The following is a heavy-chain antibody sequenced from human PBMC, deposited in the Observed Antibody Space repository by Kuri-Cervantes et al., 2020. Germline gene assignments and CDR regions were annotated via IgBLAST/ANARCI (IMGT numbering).Heavy chain of an antibody. D-gene: IGHD5-18*01. V-gene: IGHV5-51*01. CDR2: IDAGDSDT. Sequence: KVSCKGSGYNFANYWIGWVRQMPGKGLESMGIIDAGDSDTRYSPSSQGQVTIPADKSISTAFLEWSSLKASDTAIYYCATSLSAIGSFDYWGQGTLVTVSS. J-gene: IGHJ4*02. CDR3: ATSLSAIGSFDY. CDR1: GYNFANYW.